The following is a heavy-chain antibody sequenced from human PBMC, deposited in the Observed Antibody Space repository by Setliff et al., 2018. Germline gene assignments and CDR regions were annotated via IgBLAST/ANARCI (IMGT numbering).Heavy chain of an antibody. CDR1: AGSISSSSYY. Sequence: PSETLSLTCTVSAGSISSSSYYWGWICQPPGKGLEWIATIHYSWSTYYNPSLKSRVTTSVDTSKNQFSLKLSSVTAADTAVYYCARQGRKSDSRGYYYWTDFDYWGQGALVTVSS. D-gene: IGHD3-22*01. CDR2: IHYSWST. J-gene: IGHJ4*02. V-gene: IGHV4-39*01. CDR3: ARQGRKSDSRGYYYWTDFDY.